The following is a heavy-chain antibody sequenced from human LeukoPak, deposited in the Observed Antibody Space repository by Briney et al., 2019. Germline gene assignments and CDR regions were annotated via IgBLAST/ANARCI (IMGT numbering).Heavy chain of an antibody. J-gene: IGHJ4*02. CDR2: ISSSSSYI. D-gene: IGHD4-17*01. CDR3: ARATYGDYVDYFDY. Sequence: GSLRLSCAASGFTVSSSYMSWVRQAPGKGLEWVSSISSSSSYIYYADSVKGRFTISRDNAKNSLYLQMNSLRAEDTAVYYCARATYGDYVDYFDYWGQGTLVTVSS. CDR1: GFTVSSSY. V-gene: IGHV3-21*01.